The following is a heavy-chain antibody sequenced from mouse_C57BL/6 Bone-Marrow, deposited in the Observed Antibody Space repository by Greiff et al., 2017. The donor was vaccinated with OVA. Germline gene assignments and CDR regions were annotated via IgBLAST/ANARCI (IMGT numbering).Heavy chain of an antibody. CDR2: IYPGDGDT. V-gene: IGHV1-82*01. CDR3: AHYYGSSLWYFDV. D-gene: IGHD1-1*01. J-gene: IGHJ1*03. CDR1: GYAFSSSW. Sequence: QVQLQQSGPELVKPGASVKISCKASGYAFSSSWMNWVKQRPGKGLEWIGRIYPGDGDTNYNGKFKGKATLTADKSSSTAYMQLSSLTSEDSAVDFCAHYYGSSLWYFDVWGTGTTVTVSS.